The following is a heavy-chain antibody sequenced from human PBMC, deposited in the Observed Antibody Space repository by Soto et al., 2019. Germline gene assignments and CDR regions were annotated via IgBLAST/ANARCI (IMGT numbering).Heavy chain of an antibody. CDR3: ARLATVTPPYYFDY. Sequence: ASVKVSCKASGYIFINYYMHWVRQAPGQGLEWMGVINPSGGTTSYAQKFQGRVTMTRDTSTSTVYMELSSLRSDDMAVYYCARLATVTPPYYFDYWGQGTLVTVSS. V-gene: IGHV1-46*01. CDR1: GYIFINYY. D-gene: IGHD4-17*01. CDR2: INPSGGTT. J-gene: IGHJ4*02.